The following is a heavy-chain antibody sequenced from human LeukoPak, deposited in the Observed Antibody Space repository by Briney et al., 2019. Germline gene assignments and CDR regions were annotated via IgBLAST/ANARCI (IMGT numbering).Heavy chain of an antibody. CDR3: ARGTYDFWSGYPGYYFDY. V-gene: IGHV3-53*04. J-gene: IGHJ4*02. CDR1: GFTVSSNY. CDR2: IYSGGST. Sequence: GGSLRLSCAASGFTVSSNYMSWVRQAPGKGLEWVSVIYSGGSTYYADSVKGRFTISRHNSKNTLYLQMNSPRAEDTAVYYCARGTYDFWSGYPGYYFDYWGQGTLVTVSS. D-gene: IGHD3-3*01.